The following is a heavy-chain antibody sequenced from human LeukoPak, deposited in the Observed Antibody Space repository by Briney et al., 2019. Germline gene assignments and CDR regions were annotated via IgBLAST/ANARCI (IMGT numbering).Heavy chain of an antibody. CDR3: ARGARGYSGSYYYYYMDV. Sequence: GASVTVSCKASGGTFSSYAISWVRQAPGQGLEWMGGIIPIFGTANYAQKFQGRVTITTDESTSTAYMELSSLRSEDTAVYYCARGARGYSGSYYYYYMDVWGKGTTDTVSS. J-gene: IGHJ6*03. V-gene: IGHV1-69*05. CDR1: GGTFSSYA. D-gene: IGHD1-26*01. CDR2: IIPIFGTA.